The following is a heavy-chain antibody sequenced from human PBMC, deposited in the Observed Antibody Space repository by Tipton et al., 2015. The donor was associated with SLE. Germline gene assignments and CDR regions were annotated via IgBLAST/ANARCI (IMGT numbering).Heavy chain of an antibody. CDR2: IYYSGST. V-gene: IGHV4-39*07. Sequence: TLSLTCTVSGGSISSSSYYWGWIRQPPGKGLEWIGSIYYSGSTYYNPSLKSRVTISVNTPKNQSSLKLSSVTAADTAVYYCAGSSWASHFDYWGQGTLVTVSS. J-gene: IGHJ4*02. CDR3: AGSSWASHFDY. D-gene: IGHD6-13*01. CDR1: GGSISSSSYY.